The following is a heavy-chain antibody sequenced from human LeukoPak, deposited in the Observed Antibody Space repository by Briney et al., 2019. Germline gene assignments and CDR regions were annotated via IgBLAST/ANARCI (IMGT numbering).Heavy chain of an antibody. J-gene: IGHJ5*02. CDR3: ALRPGRFSNWFDP. CDR2: VYYSGST. D-gene: IGHD3-10*01. Sequence: SETLSLTCTVSGGSISSGGYYWSWIRQHPGKGLEWIGYVYYSGSTYYNPSLKSRVTISVDTSKNQFSLKLSSVTAADTAVYYCALRPGRFSNWFDPWGQGTLVTVSS. V-gene: IGHV4-30-4*08. CDR1: GGSISSGGYY.